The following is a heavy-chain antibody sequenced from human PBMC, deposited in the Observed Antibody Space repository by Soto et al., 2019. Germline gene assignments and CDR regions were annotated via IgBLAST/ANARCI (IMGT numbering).Heavy chain of an antibody. J-gene: IGHJ5*02. CDR1: GHTFTSYY. CDR3: ATDGGATGTDR. Sequence: QVQLVQSGAEVKKPGASVKVSCKTSGHTFTSYYIHWVRQAHGQGLEWMGIIDPSGDSITYAQKCQGRVAMTSDTSTSTFYMELSSLRSEVTAVYYCATDGGATGTDRWGQGALVTVSS. CDR2: IDPSGDSI. V-gene: IGHV1-46*01. D-gene: IGHD1-1*01.